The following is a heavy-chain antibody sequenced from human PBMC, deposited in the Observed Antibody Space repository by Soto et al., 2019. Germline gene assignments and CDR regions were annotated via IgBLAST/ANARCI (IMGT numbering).Heavy chain of an antibody. CDR3: ARDKSLTILDYYYGMDV. V-gene: IGHV4-59*01. J-gene: IGHJ6*02. CDR2: IYYSGST. CDR1: GGSISSYY. Sequence: SETLSLTCTVSGGSISSYYWSWIRQPPGKGLEWIGYIYYSGSTNYNPSLKSRVTISVDTSKNQFSLKLSSVTAADTAVYYCARDKSLTILDYYYGMDVWGQGTTVTVSS. D-gene: IGHD3-3*01.